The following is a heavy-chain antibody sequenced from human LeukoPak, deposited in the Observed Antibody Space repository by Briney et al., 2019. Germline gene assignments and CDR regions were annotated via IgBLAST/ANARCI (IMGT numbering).Heavy chain of an antibody. Sequence: SETLSLTCTVSGGSISSSSYYWGWLRQPPGKGPEWIGSIYYSGSTYYNPSLKSRVTISVDTSKNQFSLKLSSVTAADTAVYYCARDMDYYDSSGPIDYWGQGTLVTVSS. CDR2: IYYSGST. V-gene: IGHV4-39*07. CDR1: GGSISSSSYY. D-gene: IGHD3-22*01. J-gene: IGHJ4*02. CDR3: ARDMDYYDSSGPIDY.